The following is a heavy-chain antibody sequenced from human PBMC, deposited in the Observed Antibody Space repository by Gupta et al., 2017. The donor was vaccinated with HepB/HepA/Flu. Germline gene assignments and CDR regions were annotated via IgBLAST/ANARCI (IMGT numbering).Heavy chain of an antibody. CDR1: GYTFTSHY. D-gene: IGHD6-19*01. Sequence: QVQLVQSGAEVKKPGASVKVSCKASGYTFTSHYMHWVRQAPGQGLEGMGVINPSGGSTDYAQKVHGRVTMTRDTSTSTVYVELSRLRYEETAVYYCARCLASSGGWYFDPWGHGTPVTVSS. V-gene: IGHV1-46*01. CDR3: ARCLASSGGWYFDP. J-gene: IGHJ5*02. CDR2: INPSGGST.